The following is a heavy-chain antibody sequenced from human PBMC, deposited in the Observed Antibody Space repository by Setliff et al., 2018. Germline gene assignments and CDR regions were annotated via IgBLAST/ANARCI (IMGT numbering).Heavy chain of an antibody. CDR2: ISYDGFKI. V-gene: IGHV3-30*03. CDR3: VRGSAYSGGSFDC. D-gene: IGHD1-26*01. Sequence: PGGSLRLSCAASGFTLRNSGMHWVRQAPGRGLEWVTFISYDGFKIYYAESVKGRFTISRDISTNTLFLEIDSLRSEDTGLYYCVRGSAYSGGSFDCWGQGTLVTVSS. CDR1: GFTLRNSG. J-gene: IGHJ4*02.